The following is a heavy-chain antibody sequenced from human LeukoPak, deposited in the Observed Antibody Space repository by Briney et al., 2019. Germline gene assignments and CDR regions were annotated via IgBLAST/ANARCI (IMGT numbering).Heavy chain of an antibody. Sequence: PGTPSLSPALSVGSLCGGIDYCGWGRQTPGEGREWIGGIYFSGSTYYTPSLRSRGTISVDTSKNQFSLKLSSVTAADTAVYYCARHMTTAIHLLDYWGQGTLVTVSS. J-gene: IGHJ4*02. D-gene: IGHD4-11*01. CDR2: IYFSGST. CDR1: VGSLCGGIDY. CDR3: ARHMTTAIHLLDY. V-gene: IGHV4-39*01.